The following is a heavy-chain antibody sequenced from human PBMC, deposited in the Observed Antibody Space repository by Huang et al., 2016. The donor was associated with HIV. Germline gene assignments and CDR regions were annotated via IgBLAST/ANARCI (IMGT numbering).Heavy chain of an antibody. D-gene: IGHD3-16*01. CDR3: AKDIGGWGGYFDL. CDR2: ISWNSDTI. Sequence: VQLVASGGGLVQPGRSLRLSCAASRFTFDEYAMHWGRPGPGKGLEWVAGISWNSDTIDKADSVKGRFTISRYNAKNSLYLQMNSLRVEDTALYYCAKDIGGWGGYFDLWGRGTLVTVSS. V-gene: IGHV3-9*01. CDR1: RFTFDEYA. J-gene: IGHJ2*01.